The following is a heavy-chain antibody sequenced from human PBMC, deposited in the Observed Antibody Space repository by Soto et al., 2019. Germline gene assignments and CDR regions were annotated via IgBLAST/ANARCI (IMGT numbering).Heavy chain of an antibody. D-gene: IGHD5-18*01. CDR3: ARAIKRGYSYGTIGMDV. Sequence: GGSLRLSCAASGFTFSSYAMTWVRQAPGKGLEWVSSISATAGSTYYADSVKGRFTISRDNSKNTLYLQMNSLRAEDTAVYYCARAIKRGYSYGTIGMDVWGQGTTVTVSS. V-gene: IGHV3-23*01. CDR2: ISATAGST. CDR1: GFTFSSYA. J-gene: IGHJ6*02.